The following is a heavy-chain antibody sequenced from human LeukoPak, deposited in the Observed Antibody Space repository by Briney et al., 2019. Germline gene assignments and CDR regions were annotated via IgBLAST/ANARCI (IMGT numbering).Heavy chain of an antibody. V-gene: IGHV3-53*01. CDR1: GFTVSSNF. Sequence: GGSLRLSCAASGFTVSSNFLSWVRQPPGRGLEGVSDIYSGGSTYYADSVKGRFTISRDNSKNTLYLQMNSLRAEDTAVYYCTRGSGGSFPHYWGQGTLVTVSS. J-gene: IGHJ4*02. D-gene: IGHD2-15*01. CDR2: IYSGGST. CDR3: TRGSGGSFPHY.